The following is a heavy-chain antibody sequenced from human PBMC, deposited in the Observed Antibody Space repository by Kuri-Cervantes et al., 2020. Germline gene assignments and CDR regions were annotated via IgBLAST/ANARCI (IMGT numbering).Heavy chain of an antibody. Sequence: SVKVSCKASGGTFSSYAISWVRQAPGQGLEWMGGIIPIFGTANYAQKFQGRVTITTDESTSKAYMELSSLRSEDTAIYYCARQQQLGCYFYYMDVWGKGTTVTVSS. CDR2: IIPIFGTA. D-gene: IGHD6-13*01. CDR3: ARQQQLGCYFYYMDV. V-gene: IGHV1-69*05. CDR1: GGTFSSYA. J-gene: IGHJ6*03.